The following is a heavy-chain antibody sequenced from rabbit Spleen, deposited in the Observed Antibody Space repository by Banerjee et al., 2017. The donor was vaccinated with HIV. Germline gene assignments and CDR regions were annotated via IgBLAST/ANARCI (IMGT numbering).Heavy chain of an antibody. CDR1: GFSFSRRFY. V-gene: IGHV1S40*01. J-gene: IGHJ6*01. Sequence: QSLEESGGDLVKPGASLTLTCTASGFSFSRRFYMCWVRQAPGKGLEWIACIDSGSSGDTYYANWAKGRFTISKTSSTTVTLQMTSLAVADTATYFCARRDGNTYDGMDLWGQGTLVTVS. D-gene: IGHD6-1*01. CDR2: IDSGSSGDT. CDR3: ARRDGNTYDGMDL.